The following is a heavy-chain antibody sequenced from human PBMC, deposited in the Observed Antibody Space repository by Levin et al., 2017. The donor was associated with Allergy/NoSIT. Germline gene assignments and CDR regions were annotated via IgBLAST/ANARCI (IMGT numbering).Heavy chain of an antibody. D-gene: IGHD1-14*01. Sequence: PGGSLRLSCAASGFTFSSYSMNWVRQAPGKGLEWVSSISSSSSYIYYADSVKGRFTISRDNAKNSLYLQMNSLRAEDTAVYYCARDRWSTQPEAFDIWGQGTMVTVSS. CDR2: ISSSSSYI. J-gene: IGHJ3*02. CDR3: ARDRWSTQPEAFDI. CDR1: GFTFSSYS. V-gene: IGHV3-21*01.